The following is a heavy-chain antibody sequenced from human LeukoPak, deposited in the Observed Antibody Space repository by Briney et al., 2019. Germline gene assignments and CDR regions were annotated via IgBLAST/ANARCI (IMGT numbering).Heavy chain of an antibody. D-gene: IGHD2-15*01. CDR1: GFTFSSYG. Sequence: GGSLRLSCAASGFTFSSYGMHWVRQAPGKGLEWVAVISYDGGDKFYADSVKGRFTISRDNSKNTLYLQMNSLRAEDTAVYYCAKGPSGTPSYNWFDPWGQGTLVTVSS. CDR3: AKGPSGTPSYNWFDP. J-gene: IGHJ5*02. CDR2: ISYDGGDK. V-gene: IGHV3-30*18.